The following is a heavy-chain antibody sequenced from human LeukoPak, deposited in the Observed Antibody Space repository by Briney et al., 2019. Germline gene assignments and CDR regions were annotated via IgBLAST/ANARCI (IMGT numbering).Heavy chain of an antibody. V-gene: IGHV5-51*01. CDR1: GYSFTSYW. CDR2: IYPGDSDT. J-gene: IGHJ5*02. CDR3: ARTRRRLRDIVVVPAARSFGAGRGNWFDP. D-gene: IGHD2-2*01. Sequence: GESLKISCKGSGYSFTSYWIGWVRQMPGKGLEWMGIIYPGDSDTRYSPSFQGQVTISADKSISTAYLQWSSLKASDTAVYYCARTRRRLRDIVVVPAARSFGAGRGNWFDPWGQGTLVTVSS.